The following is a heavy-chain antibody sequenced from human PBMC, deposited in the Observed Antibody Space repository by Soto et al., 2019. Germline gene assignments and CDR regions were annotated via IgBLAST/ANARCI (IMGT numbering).Heavy chain of an antibody. Sequence: QLQLQESGPGLVKPSETLSLTCTVSGGSISSSSYYWGWIRQPPGKGLEWIGSIYYSGSTYYNPSLKSRVTISVDTSKNQFSLKLSSVTAADTAVYYCARPIMVRGVIDNGMDVWGQGTTVTVSS. CDR2: IYYSGST. D-gene: IGHD3-10*01. CDR1: GGSISSSSYY. CDR3: ARPIMVRGVIDNGMDV. J-gene: IGHJ6*02. V-gene: IGHV4-39*01.